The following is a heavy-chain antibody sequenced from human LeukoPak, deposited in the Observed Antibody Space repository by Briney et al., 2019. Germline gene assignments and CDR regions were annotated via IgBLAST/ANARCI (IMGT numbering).Heavy chain of an antibody. V-gene: IGHV3-23*01. J-gene: IGHJ4*02. D-gene: IGHD2-8*02. CDR2: ISGSGGST. CDR3: AKDPWWGTAYGYFDY. Sequence: GGSLRLSCAASGFTFSSYAMSWVRQAPGKGLEWVSAISGSGGSTYYADSVKGRFTISRDNSKNTLYLQMNSLRAEDTAVYYCAKDPWWGTAYGYFDYWGQGTLVTVSS. CDR1: GFTFSSYA.